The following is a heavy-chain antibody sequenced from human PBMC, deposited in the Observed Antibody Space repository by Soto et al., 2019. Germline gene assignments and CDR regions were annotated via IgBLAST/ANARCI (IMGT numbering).Heavy chain of an antibody. CDR3: AKHGRYSSSSGIDY. J-gene: IGHJ4*02. D-gene: IGHD6-6*01. CDR1: GFTFSSYA. Sequence: GGSLRLSCAASGFTFSSYAMSWVRQAPGKGLEWVSAISGSGGSTYYADSVKGRFTISRDNSKNTLYLQMNSLRAEDTAVYYCAKHGRYSSSSGIDYWGQGTLVTVSS. V-gene: IGHV3-23*01. CDR2: ISGSGGST.